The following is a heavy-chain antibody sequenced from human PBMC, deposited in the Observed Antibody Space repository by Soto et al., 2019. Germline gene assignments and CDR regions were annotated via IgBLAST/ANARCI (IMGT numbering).Heavy chain of an antibody. CDR1: GGSISSYY. V-gene: IGHV4-59*01. CDR3: ARDLLDYYGSGSYFVKNWFDP. J-gene: IGHJ5*02. CDR2: IYYSGST. Sequence: SETLSLTCTVSGGSISSYYWSWIRQPPGKGLEWIGYIYYSGSTNYNPSLKSRVTISVDTSKNQFSLKLSSVTAADTAVYYCARDLLDYYGSGSYFVKNWFDPWGQGTLVTVSS. D-gene: IGHD3-10*01.